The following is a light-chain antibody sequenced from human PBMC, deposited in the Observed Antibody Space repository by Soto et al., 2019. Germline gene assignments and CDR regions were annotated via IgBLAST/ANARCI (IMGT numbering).Light chain of an antibody. Sequence: ERVMAQSPAAPSVSPVGRATLSCRASQSVGGDLAWYQQKPGQAPRLLIYGASSRATGIPDRFSGSGSGTDFTLTISRLEPEDFAVYYCQQYGSSPETFGQGTKVDIK. CDR1: QSVGGD. J-gene: IGKJ1*01. CDR2: GAS. CDR3: QQYGSSPET. V-gene: IGKV3-20*01.